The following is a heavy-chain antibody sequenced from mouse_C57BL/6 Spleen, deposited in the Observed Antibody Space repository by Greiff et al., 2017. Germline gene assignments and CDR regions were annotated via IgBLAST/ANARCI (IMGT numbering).Heavy chain of an antibody. Sequence: QVQLQQPGAELVKPGASVKMSCKASGYTFTSYWITWVKQRPGQGLEWIGDIYPGSGGTNYNEKFKSKATLTVDTSSSTAYMQLSSLTSEDSAVYYCARALLGGTPAWFAYWGQGTLVTVSA. J-gene: IGHJ3*01. D-gene: IGHD4-1*01. V-gene: IGHV1-55*01. CDR2: IYPGSGGT. CDR3: ARALLGGTPAWFAY. CDR1: GYTFTSYW.